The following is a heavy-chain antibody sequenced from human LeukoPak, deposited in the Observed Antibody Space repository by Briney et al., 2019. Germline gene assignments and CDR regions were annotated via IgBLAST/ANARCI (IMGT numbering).Heavy chain of an antibody. J-gene: IGHJ5*02. CDR3: ARDNDGDYGGSWFDP. V-gene: IGHV3-33*01. D-gene: IGHD4-17*01. CDR1: GFTFSSYG. CDR2: ICYDGSNK. Sequence: GGSLRLSCAASGFTFSSYGMHWVRQAPGKGLEWVAVICYDGSNKYYADSVKGRFTISRDNSKNSLYLQMNSLRAEDTAVYYCARDNDGDYGGSWFDPWGQGTLVTVSS.